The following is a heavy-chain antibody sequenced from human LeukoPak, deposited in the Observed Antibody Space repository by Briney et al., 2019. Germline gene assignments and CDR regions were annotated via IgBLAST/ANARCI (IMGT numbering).Heavy chain of an antibody. CDR2: IIPIFGTA. Sequence: KVSCKASGGTFSSYAISWARQAPGQGLEWMGGIIPIFGTANYAQKFQGRVTITADKSTSTAYMELSSLRSEDTAVYYCAAYSSSSRVFDYWGQGTLVTVSS. D-gene: IGHD6-6*01. CDR1: GGTFSSYA. CDR3: AAYSSSSRVFDY. J-gene: IGHJ4*02. V-gene: IGHV1-69*06.